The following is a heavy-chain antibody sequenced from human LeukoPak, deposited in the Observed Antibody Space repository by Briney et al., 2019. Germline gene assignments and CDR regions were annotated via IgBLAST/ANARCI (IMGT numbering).Heavy chain of an antibody. V-gene: IGHV3-23*01. J-gene: IGHJ4*02. CDR3: AKDSPYAYYGSGSYWDY. CDR1: GFAFSSYS. Sequence: GGSLRLSCAASGFAFSSYSMNWVRQAPGKGLEWVSAISGSGGSTYADSVKGRFTISRDNSKNTLYLQMNSLRAEDTAVYYCAKDSPYAYYGSGSYWDYWGQGTLVTVSS. CDR2: ISGSGGST. D-gene: IGHD3-10*01.